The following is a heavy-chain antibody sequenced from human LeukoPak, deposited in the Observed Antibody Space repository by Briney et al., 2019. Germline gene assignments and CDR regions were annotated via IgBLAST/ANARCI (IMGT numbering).Heavy chain of an antibody. Sequence: GASVKVSCKASGYTFTSYGISWVRQAPGQGLEWMGWISAYNGNTNYAQKLQGRVTMTTDTSTSTAYMELRSLRSGDTAVYYCARDWGYCSSTSCYLVWGQGTLVTVSS. V-gene: IGHV1-18*01. CDR2: ISAYNGNT. J-gene: IGHJ4*02. CDR1: GYTFTSYG. D-gene: IGHD2-2*01. CDR3: ARDWGYCSSTSCYLV.